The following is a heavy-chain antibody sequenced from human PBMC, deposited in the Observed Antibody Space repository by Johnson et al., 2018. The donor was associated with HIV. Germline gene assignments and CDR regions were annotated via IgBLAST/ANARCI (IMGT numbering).Heavy chain of an antibody. D-gene: IGHD2-21*02. J-gene: IGHJ3*02. Sequence: QVQLVESGGGLVKPGRSLRLSCAASGFTFSSYVMHWVRQAPGKGLEWVAVISYDGSNKYYADFVKGRFTISRDNSKNTLYLQMNSLRAEDTAVYYCARPHIVVVTAGYAFDIWGQGTMVIVSS. CDR3: ARPHIVVVTAGYAFDI. V-gene: IGHV3-30*04. CDR1: GFTFSSYV. CDR2: ISYDGSNK.